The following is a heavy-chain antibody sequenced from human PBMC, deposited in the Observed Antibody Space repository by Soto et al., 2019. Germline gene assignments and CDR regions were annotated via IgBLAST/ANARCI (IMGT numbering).Heavy chain of an antibody. V-gene: IGHV1-8*01. CDR3: ARGRAGYCSGGSCYSVAFDI. D-gene: IGHD2-15*01. Sequence: GASVKVSCKASGYTFTSYDINWVRQATGQGLEWMGWMNPNSGNTGYAQKFQGRVTMTRKTSISTAYMELSSLRSEDTAVYYCARGRAGYCSGGSCYSVAFDIWGQGTMVTVSS. J-gene: IGHJ3*02. CDR1: GYTFTSYD. CDR2: MNPNSGNT.